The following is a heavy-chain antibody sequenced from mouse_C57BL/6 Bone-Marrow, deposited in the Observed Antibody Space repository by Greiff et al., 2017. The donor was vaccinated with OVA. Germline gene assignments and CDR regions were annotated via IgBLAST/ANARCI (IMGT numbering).Heavy chain of an antibody. V-gene: IGHV5-4*01. Sequence: EVKLRGSGGGLVKPGGSLKLSCAASGFTFSSYAMSWVRQTPEKRLEGVATISDGGSYTYYPDNVKGRFTISRDNAKNNLYLQMSHLKSEDTAMYYCARDHYDYDTYFDVWGTGTTVTVSS. J-gene: IGHJ1*03. CDR2: ISDGGSYT. D-gene: IGHD2-4*01. CDR3: ARDHYDYDTYFDV. CDR1: GFTFSSYA.